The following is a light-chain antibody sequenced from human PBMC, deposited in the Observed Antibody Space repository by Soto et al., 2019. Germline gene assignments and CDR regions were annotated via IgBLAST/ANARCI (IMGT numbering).Light chain of an antibody. V-gene: IGLV1-51*01. CDR1: SSNIGNNY. CDR3: ATWDGSLPGEV. Sequence: QSVLTQSPSVSAAPGQKVTISCSGSSSNIGNNYVSWYQQLPGTAPKLLNYDNNKRPSGIPDRFSGSKSGTSGTLDITGLQTGDEADYYCATWDGSLPGEVFGGGTQLTVL. CDR2: DNN. J-gene: IGLJ2*01.